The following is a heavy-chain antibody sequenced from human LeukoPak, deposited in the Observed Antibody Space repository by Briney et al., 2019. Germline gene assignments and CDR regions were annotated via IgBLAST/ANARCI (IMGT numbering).Heavy chain of an antibody. D-gene: IGHD5-18*01. J-gene: IGHJ4*02. CDR1: GGTFSSYA. V-gene: IGHV1-69*04. CDR3: ARGLEDTAMAN. Sequence: SVKVSCKASGGTFSSYAISWVRQAPGQGLEWMGRIIPILGIANYAQKFQGRVTITADKSTSTAYMELSSLRSEDTAVYYCARGLEDTAMANWGQGTLVTVSS. CDR2: IIPILGIA.